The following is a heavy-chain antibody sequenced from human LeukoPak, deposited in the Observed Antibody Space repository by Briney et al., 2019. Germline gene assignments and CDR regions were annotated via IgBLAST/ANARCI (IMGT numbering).Heavy chain of an antibody. CDR1: GYTFTGYY. V-gene: IGHV1-2*02. D-gene: IGHD1-26*01. CDR2: INPNSGGT. CDR3: ARDRSGSYLSGYYYYYMDV. Sequence: ASVKVSCKASGYTFTGYYMHWVRQAPGQGLEWMGWINPNSGGTNYAQKFQGRVTMTRDTSISTAYMELSRLRSDDTAVYYCARDRSGSYLSGYYYYYMDVWGKGTTVTVSS. J-gene: IGHJ6*03.